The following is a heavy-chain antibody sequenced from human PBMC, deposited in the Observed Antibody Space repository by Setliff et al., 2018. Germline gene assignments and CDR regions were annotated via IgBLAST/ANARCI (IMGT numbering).Heavy chain of an antibody. CDR2: IIPIFGTA. D-gene: IGHD3-22*01. CDR3: ARDLGYYDSSGYYEG. J-gene: IGHJ4*02. CDR1: GGTFSSYA. V-gene: IGHV1-69*05. Sequence: GASVKVSCKASGGTFSSYAISWVRQAPGQGLEWMGGIIPIFGTANYAQKFQGRVMITTDESTSTAYMELSSLRSEDTAVYYCARDLGYYDSSGYYEGWGQGTLVTVSS.